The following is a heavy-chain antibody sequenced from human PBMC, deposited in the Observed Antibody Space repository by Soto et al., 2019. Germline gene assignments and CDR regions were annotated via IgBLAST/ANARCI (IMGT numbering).Heavy chain of an antibody. Sequence: QVQLVESGGGVVQPGRSLRLSCAASGFTFSSYGMQWVRQAPGKWLEWVAVMWYDGSNEYYADSVKGRFTISRDNSKNTLYLQMNSLRAEDTAVYYCARDETARPFSLDYWGQGTLVTVSS. CDR1: GFTFSSYG. J-gene: IGHJ4*02. V-gene: IGHV3-33*01. CDR3: ARDETARPFSLDY. D-gene: IGHD3-16*01. CDR2: MWYDGSNE.